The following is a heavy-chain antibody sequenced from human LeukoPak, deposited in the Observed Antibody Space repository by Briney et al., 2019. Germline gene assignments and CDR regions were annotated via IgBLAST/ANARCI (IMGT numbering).Heavy chain of an antibody. D-gene: IGHD1-1*01. CDR2: INAGNGST. CDR1: GYTFTSYA. CDR3: ARERTAGPVRKYYFDY. V-gene: IGHV1-3*01. J-gene: IGHJ4*02. Sequence: ASVKVSCKASGYTFTSYAMHWVRQAPGQRLEWMGWINAGNGSTKYSQKFQGRVTITRDTSASTAYMELSSLRSDDTAVYYCARERTAGPVRKYYFDYWGQGTLVTVSS.